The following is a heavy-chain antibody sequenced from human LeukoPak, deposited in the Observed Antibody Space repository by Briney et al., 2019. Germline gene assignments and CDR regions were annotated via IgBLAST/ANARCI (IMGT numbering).Heavy chain of an antibody. J-gene: IGHJ4*02. CDR2: INPNSGGT. D-gene: IGHD5-18*01. CDR3: ARFGYGFDY. CDR1: GYTFTGYY. Sequence: ASVKVSCKASGYTFTGYYMHWVRQAPGQGLEWMGRINPNSGGTNYAQKFQGRVTMTRDTSITAYMELSRLRSDDTAVYYCARFGYGFDYWGQGTLVTVSS. V-gene: IGHV1-2*06.